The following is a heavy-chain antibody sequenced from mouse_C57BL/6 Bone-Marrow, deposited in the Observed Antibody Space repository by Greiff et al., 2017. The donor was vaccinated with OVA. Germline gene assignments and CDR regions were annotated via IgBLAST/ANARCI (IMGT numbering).Heavy chain of an antibody. D-gene: IGHD2-4*01. CDR1: GYTFTSYW. CDR2: IHPNSGST. J-gene: IGHJ2*01. V-gene: IGHV1-64*01. Sequence: QVQLQQPGAELVKPGASVKLSCKASGYTFTSYWMHWVKQRPGQGLEWIGMIHPNSGSTNYNEKFKSKATLTVDKSSSTAYMQLSSLTSEDSAVYYCARVYDYDGRDWCDYWGQGTTLTVSS. CDR3: ARVYDYDGRDWCDY.